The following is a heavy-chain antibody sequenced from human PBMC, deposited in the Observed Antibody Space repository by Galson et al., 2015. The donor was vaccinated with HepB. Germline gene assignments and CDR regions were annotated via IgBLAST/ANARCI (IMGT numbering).Heavy chain of an antibody. CDR2: ISWNSGSI. D-gene: IGHD3-22*01. J-gene: IGHJ3*02. CDR1: GFTFDDYA. V-gene: IGHV3-9*01. CDR3: AKDRITMIVVAQGAFYI. Sequence: SLRLSCAASGFTFDDYAMHWVRQAPGKGLEWVPGISWNSGSIGYADSVKGRFTISRDNAKNSLYLQMNSLRAEDTALYYCAKDRITMIVVAQGAFYIWGQGTMVTVSS.